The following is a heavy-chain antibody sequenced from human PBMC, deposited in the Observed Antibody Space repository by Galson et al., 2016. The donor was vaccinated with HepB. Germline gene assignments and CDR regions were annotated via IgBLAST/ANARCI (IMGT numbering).Heavy chain of an antibody. CDR2: ISGAGTA. CDR3: ARDPPGVPDFALDV. CDR1: GFPFSSYA. Sequence: SLRLSCAASGFPFSSYAMSWVRQAPGNGLAWVSTISGAGTASYAYSVKARFTISRGNSKNTLYPQMNNLRPEDTALYFCARDPPGVPDFALDVWGQGTTVTVSS. J-gene: IGHJ6*02. D-gene: IGHD3-10*01. V-gene: IGHV3-23*01.